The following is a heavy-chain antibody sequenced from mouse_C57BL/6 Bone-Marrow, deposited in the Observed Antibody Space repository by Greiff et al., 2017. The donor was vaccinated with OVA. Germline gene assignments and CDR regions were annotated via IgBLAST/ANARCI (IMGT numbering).Heavy chain of an antibody. CDR3: ARDARNSNYGFAY. Sequence: DVMLVESGGGLVQSGRSLRLSCATSGFTFSDFYMEWVRQAPGKGLEWIAASRNKANDYTTEYSASVKGRFIVSRDTSQSILYLQMNALRAEDTAIYYCARDARNSNYGFAYWGQGTLVTVSA. J-gene: IGHJ3*01. CDR1: GFTFSDFY. CDR2: SRNKANDYTT. D-gene: IGHD2-5*01. V-gene: IGHV7-1*01.